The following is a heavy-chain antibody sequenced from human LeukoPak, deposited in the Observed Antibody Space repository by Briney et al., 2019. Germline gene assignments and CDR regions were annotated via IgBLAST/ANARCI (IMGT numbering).Heavy chain of an antibody. J-gene: IGHJ5*02. CDR1: GGSVSSGSYY. Sequence: SETLSLTCTVSGGSVSSGSYYWRWIRQPPGKGLEWIGYIYYSGSTNYNPSLKSRVTISVDTSKNQFSLKLSSVTAADTAVYYCARDGSEAPFDPWGQGTLVTVSS. D-gene: IGHD5-12*01. CDR2: IYYSGST. CDR3: ARDGSEAPFDP. V-gene: IGHV4-61*01.